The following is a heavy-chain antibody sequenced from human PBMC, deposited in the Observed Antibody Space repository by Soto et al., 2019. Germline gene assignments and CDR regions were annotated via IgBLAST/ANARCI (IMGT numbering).Heavy chain of an antibody. V-gene: IGHV5-51*01. CDR2: IYPGDSDT. CDR3: SIIKAAGKNYYCLHV. D-gene: IGHD6-13*01. Sequence: PGESLQNSCKGSGYSFTSYWIRWVRQMPGKDMECMGIIYPGDSDTRYSPSFQGQVTISADKSISTAYLQWSSLKASDTAMYYCSIIKAAGKNYYCLHVWGQGTTVSV. CDR1: GYSFTSYW. J-gene: IGHJ6*02.